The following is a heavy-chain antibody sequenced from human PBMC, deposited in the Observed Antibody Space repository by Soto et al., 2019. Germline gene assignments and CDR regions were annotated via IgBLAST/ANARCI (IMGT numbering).Heavy chain of an antibody. CDR2: TYYRSKWNY. J-gene: IGHJ6*02. CDR1: GDSVSANSAA. V-gene: IGHV6-1*01. D-gene: IGHD6-6*01. Sequence: AQTLSLTCVISGDSVSANSAAWNWIRQSPSRGLEWLGRTYYRSKWNYDYAESVKSRMSIIPDTSNNHFSLLLNSVTPEDTGVYYCVRQPLATLALYGMDVWGHGNTVAVYS. CDR3: VRQPLATLALYGMDV.